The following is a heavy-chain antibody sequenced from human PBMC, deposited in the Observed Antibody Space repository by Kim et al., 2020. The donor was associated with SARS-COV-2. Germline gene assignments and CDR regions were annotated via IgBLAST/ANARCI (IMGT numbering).Heavy chain of an antibody. CDR1: GFTFSSYS. D-gene: IGHD3-10*01. J-gene: IGHJ6*02. CDR2: ISSSSSYI. V-gene: IGHV3-21*01. Sequence: GGSLRLSCAASGFTFSSYSMNWVRQAPGKGLEWVSSISSSSSYIYYADSVKGRFTISRDNAKNSLYLQMNSLRAEDTAVYYCARDLPQPHVLLWFGELYKGSYYYYGMDVWGQGTTVTVSS. CDR3: ARDLPQPHVLLWFGELYKGSYYYYGMDV.